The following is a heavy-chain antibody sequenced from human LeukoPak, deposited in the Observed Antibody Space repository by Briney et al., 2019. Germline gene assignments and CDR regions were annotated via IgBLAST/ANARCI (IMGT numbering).Heavy chain of an antibody. Sequence: GGSLRLSCAASGCTFSSYWMNWARQAPGKGLEWVASINHNGNVNYYADSVKGRFTISRDNAKNSLYLQMSNLRAEDTAVYFCARGGGLDVWGQGATVTVSS. V-gene: IGHV3-7*03. CDR2: INHNGNVN. J-gene: IGHJ6*02. CDR1: GCTFSSYW. CDR3: ARGGGLDV. D-gene: IGHD3-16*01.